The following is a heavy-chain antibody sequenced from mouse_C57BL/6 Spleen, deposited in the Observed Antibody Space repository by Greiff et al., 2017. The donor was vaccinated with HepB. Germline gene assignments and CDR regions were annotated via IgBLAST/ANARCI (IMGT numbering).Heavy chain of an antibody. J-gene: IGHJ4*01. D-gene: IGHD2-5*01. Sequence: DVHLVESGGDLVKPGGSLKLSCAASGFTFSSYGMSWVRQTPDKRLEWVATISSGGSYTYYPDSLKGRFTISRDNAKNTLYLQMSSLKSEDTAMYYCARHETYYSNYDAMDYWGQGTSVTVSS. V-gene: IGHV5-6*01. CDR3: ARHETYYSNYDAMDY. CDR1: GFTFSSYG. CDR2: ISSGGSYT.